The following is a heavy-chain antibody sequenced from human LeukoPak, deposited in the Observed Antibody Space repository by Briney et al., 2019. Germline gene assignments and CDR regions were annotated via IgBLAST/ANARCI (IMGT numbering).Heavy chain of an antibody. Sequence: SVKVSCTASGGTFSSYAISWVRQAPGQGLEWMGGIIPIFGKANYAQKFQGRVTITAVESMSTAYMELSSLRSEDTAVYYCARDTCSGGSCYRTDAFDIWGQGTMVTVSS. V-gene: IGHV1-69*13. CDR3: ARDTCSGGSCYRTDAFDI. CDR2: IIPIFGKA. D-gene: IGHD2-15*01. J-gene: IGHJ3*02. CDR1: GGTFSSYA.